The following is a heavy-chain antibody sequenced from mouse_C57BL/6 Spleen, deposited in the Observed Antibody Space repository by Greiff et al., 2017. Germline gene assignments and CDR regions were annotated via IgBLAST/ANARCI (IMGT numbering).Heavy chain of an antibody. CDR2: INPNDGTT. D-gene: IGHD2-12*01. Sequence: EVQLQQSGPELVKPGASVKISCKASGYSFTDYNMHWVKQSNGKSLEWIGVINPNDGTTSYNQKFKGKATLTVDKSSSTAYMQLNSLTSEASAVYYCAISRVTSLGCYFDVWGTGTTVTVSS. CDR1: GYSFTDYN. J-gene: IGHJ1*03. V-gene: IGHV1-39*01. CDR3: AISRVTSLGCYFDV.